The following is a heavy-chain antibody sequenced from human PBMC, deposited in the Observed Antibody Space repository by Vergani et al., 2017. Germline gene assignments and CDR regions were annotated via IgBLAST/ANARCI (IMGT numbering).Heavy chain of an antibody. J-gene: IGHJ5*02. CDR3: ARRYNWNYAGDNWFDP. Sequence: QVQLVESGGGVVQPGRSLRLSCAASGFTFSSYGMHWVRQAPGKGLEWVAVIWYYGSNKYYADSVKGRFTISRDNSKNTLYLQMNSLRAEDTAVYYCARRYNWNYAGDNWFDPWGQGTLVTVSS. D-gene: IGHD1-7*01. CDR2: IWYYGSNK. V-gene: IGHV3-33*01. CDR1: GFTFSSYG.